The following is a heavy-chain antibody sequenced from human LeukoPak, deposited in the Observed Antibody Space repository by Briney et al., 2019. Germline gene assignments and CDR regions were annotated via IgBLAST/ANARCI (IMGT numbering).Heavy chain of an antibody. J-gene: IGHJ3*02. Sequence: ASVKVSCKASGYTFTNYGITWVRQAPGQGLEWMGWISPNNGDTNYAQKFQGRVIMTADTSSSTAYMELRSLRSDDTAVYYCARDNPIYDSSGYNAFDIWGQGTMVTVSP. CDR2: ISPNNGDT. D-gene: IGHD3-22*01. CDR1: GYTFTNYG. CDR3: ARDNPIYDSSGYNAFDI. V-gene: IGHV1-18*01.